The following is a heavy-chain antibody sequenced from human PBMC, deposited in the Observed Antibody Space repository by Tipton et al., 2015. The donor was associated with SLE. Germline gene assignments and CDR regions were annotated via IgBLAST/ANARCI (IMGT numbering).Heavy chain of an antibody. CDR1: GFTFSSYA. CDR3: ASARFLEWLLVDY. Sequence: SLRLSCAASGFTFSSYAMHWVRQAPGKGLEWVAVISYDGSNKYYADSVKGRFTISRDNSKNTLYLQMNSLRAEDTAVYYCASARFLEWLLVDYWGQGTLVTVSS. D-gene: IGHD3-3*01. J-gene: IGHJ4*02. CDR2: ISYDGSNK. V-gene: IGHV3-30*14.